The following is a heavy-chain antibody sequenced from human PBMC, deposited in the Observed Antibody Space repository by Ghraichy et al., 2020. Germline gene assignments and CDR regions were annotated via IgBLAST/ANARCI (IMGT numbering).Heavy chain of an antibody. J-gene: IGHJ4*02. CDR2: IYYNGST. D-gene: IGHD3-10*01. Sequence: SETLSLTCTVFGGSISSYYWSWIRQPPGKGLEWIGYIYYNGSTNYNPSLKSRVTISVDTSKYQFSLKLSSVTAADTAIYYCASSSFFASGNYYYFDYWGQGTLVTVSS. V-gene: IGHV4-59*01. CDR3: ASSSFFASGNYYYFDY. CDR1: GGSISSYY.